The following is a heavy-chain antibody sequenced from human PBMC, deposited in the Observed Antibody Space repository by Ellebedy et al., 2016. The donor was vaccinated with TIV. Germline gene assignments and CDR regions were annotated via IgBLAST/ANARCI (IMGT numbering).Heavy chain of an antibody. Sequence: MPSETLSLTCTVSGGSISPYYWSWIPQPPGGGLEWIGYIYYGWTTSYNPSLRSRVTISVDTSKSQFSLKLISVTAADTAVYYCARVLSGRNSAERDGFDIWGQGTVVTVSS. V-gene: IGHV4-59*12. J-gene: IGHJ3*02. D-gene: IGHD1-26*01. CDR2: IYYGWTT. CDR3: ARVLSGRNSAERDGFDI. CDR1: GGSISPYY.